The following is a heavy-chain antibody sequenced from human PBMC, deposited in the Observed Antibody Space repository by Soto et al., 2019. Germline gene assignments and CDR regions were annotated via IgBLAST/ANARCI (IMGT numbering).Heavy chain of an antibody. CDR2: IWYDGSNK. CDR1: GFTFSSYG. CDR3: ARGPRNYYDSSGYYHPYYYGMDV. Sequence: SGGSLRLSCAASGFTFSSYGMHWVRQAPGKGLEWVAVIWYDGSNKYYADSVKGRFTISRDNSKNTLYLQMNSLRAEDTAVYYCARGPRNYYDSSGYYHPYYYGMDVWGQGTTVTVSS. V-gene: IGHV3-33*01. D-gene: IGHD3-22*01. J-gene: IGHJ6*02.